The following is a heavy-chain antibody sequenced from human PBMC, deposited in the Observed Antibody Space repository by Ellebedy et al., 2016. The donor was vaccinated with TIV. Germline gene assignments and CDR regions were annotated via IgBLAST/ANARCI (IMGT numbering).Heavy chain of an antibody. CDR3: ARAKGFGGVIVLWFDP. J-gene: IGHJ5*02. Sequence: SETLSLTCAVYGGSFSGYYWSWIRQPPGKGLEWIGEINHSGSTNYNPSLKSRVTISVDTSRNQFSLKLSSVTAADTAVYYCARAKGFGGVIVLWFDPWGEGTLVTVSS. V-gene: IGHV4-34*01. D-gene: IGHD3-16*02. CDR1: GGSFSGYY. CDR2: INHSGST.